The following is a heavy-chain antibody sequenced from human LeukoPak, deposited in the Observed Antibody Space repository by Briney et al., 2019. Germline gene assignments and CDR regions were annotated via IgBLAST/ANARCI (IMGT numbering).Heavy chain of an antibody. V-gene: IGHV3-21*01. Sequence: GRSLRLSCAPSGFTLSRFTMNCVRHAPGPGRGWVSCISSSNIYIYYAESLKGRFTISRDKAQNSLYLHISSLRAQDTAVYDCARDVAHRVAGLEAFDIWGQGTMVTVSS. D-gene: IGHD6-19*01. CDR2: ISSSNIYI. CDR1: GFTLSRFT. CDR3: ARDVAHRVAGLEAFDI. J-gene: IGHJ3*02.